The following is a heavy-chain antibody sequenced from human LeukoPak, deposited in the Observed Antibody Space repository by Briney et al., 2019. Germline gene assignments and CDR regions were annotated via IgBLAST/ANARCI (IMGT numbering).Heavy chain of an antibody. CDR2: INQDGSEK. CDR1: GFTFSNYW. Sequence: PEGSLRLSCAASGFTFSNYWMSWVRQAPGKGLEWVANINQDGSEKYSVDSVKGRFTISRDNAKNSLFLQMNSLRAEDTAVYYCAKLGRLGCFDYWGQGTLVTVSS. V-gene: IGHV3-7*03. D-gene: IGHD3/OR15-3a*01. J-gene: IGHJ4*02. CDR3: AKLGRLGCFDY.